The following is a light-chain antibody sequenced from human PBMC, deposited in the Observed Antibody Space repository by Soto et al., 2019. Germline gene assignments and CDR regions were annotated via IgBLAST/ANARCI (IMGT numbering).Light chain of an antibody. Sequence: QSALTKPASVSGSPGQSITISCTGTSSDVGGYHYVSWYQQHPGKAPKLMIYDGSNRPSGVSNLFSGSKSGNTASLAISGLQAYDEADYYFSSYTSSSDVVFGGGTKLTVL. CDR2: DGS. V-gene: IGLV2-14*01. J-gene: IGLJ2*01. CDR1: SSDVGGYHY. CDR3: SSYTSSSDVV.